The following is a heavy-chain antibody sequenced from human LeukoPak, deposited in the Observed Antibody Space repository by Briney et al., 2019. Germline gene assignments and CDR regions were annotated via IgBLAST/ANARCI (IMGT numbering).Heavy chain of an antibody. CDR1: GFTFSDYY. V-gene: IGHV3-11*04. D-gene: IGHD3-22*01. CDR2: ISSSGSTI. Sequence: GGSLRLSCAASGFTFSDYYMSWIRQAPGKGLEWVSYISSSGSTIYYADSVKGRFTISRDNAKNSLYLQMNSLRAEDTAVYYCARDAASYYYDSSGWIDYWGQGTLVTVSS. CDR3: ARDAASYYYDSSGWIDY. J-gene: IGHJ4*02.